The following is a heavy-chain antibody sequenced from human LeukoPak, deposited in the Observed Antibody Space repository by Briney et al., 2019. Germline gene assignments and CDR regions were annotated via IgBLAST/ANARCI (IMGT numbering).Heavy chain of an antibody. J-gene: IGHJ5*02. D-gene: IGHD2-2*01. V-gene: IGHV6-1*01. CDR1: GDSVSSNSVT. CDR2: IYYRSTWYN. CDR3: ARRLTQYDCFDP. Sequence: SQTLSLTCAISGDSVSSNSVTWNWIRQSPSRGLEWLGRIYYRSTWYNDYAVSVRGRITVNPDTSKNQFSLHLDSVTPEDTAVYYCARRLTQYDCFDPWGQGILVTVSS.